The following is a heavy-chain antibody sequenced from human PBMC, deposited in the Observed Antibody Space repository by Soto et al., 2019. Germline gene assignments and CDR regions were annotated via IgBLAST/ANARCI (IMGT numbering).Heavy chain of an antibody. D-gene: IGHD5-18*01. Sequence: QVQLVESGGGVVQPGRSLRLSCAASGFTFSSYGMHWVRQAPGKGLEWVAVISYDGSKEFYADSVKGRFTISRDNSKNTLYLQMNSLRAEDTAVYYCAKDLRLWSKDYYYYGMDVWGQGTTVTASS. CDR3: AKDLRLWSKDYYYYGMDV. V-gene: IGHV3-30*18. J-gene: IGHJ6*02. CDR1: GFTFSSYG. CDR2: ISYDGSKE.